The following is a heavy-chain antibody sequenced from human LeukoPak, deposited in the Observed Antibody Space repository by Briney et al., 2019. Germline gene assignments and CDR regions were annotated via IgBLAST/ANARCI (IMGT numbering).Heavy chain of an antibody. CDR1: GFTFSSYS. J-gene: IGHJ3*02. D-gene: IGHD3-22*01. CDR3: ARESGYYLGSSAFDI. Sequence: GSQRLSCAASGFTFSSYSMNWVRQAPGKGLEWVSYISSSSSTIYYADSVKGRFTISRDNAKNSLYLQMNSLRAEDTAVYYCARESGYYLGSSAFDIWGQGTMVTVSS. V-gene: IGHV3-48*01. CDR2: ISSSSSTI.